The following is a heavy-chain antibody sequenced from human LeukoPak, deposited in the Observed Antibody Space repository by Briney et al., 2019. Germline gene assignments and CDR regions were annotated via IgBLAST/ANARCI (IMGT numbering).Heavy chain of an antibody. J-gene: IGHJ3*02. CDR3: ARGTSQGYCGGGDCYGAFDI. V-gene: IGHV3-48*01. D-gene: IGHD2-15*01. CDR1: GTTLSSYN. Sequence: GGSLRLSCTASGTTLSSYNMNWVRQAPGKGLEWVSYISSGSSAKYYADSVKGRFTISRDNAKNSLYLQLNSLRVEDTAVYYCARGTSQGYCGGGDCYGAFDIWGQGTMVTASS. CDR2: ISSGSSAK.